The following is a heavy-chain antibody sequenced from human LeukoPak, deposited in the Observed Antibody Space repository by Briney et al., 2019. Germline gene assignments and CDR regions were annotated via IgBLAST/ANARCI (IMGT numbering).Heavy chain of an antibody. CDR1: GFTVSSSY. CDR3: AKDRGDCTNGVCYLSYYYYYMDV. Sequence: GGSLRLSCAPSGFTVSSSYMSWVRQAPRKGLEWVSVIYSGGSTYYADSVKGRFTISRDNSKNTLYLQMNSLRAEDTAVYYCAKDRGDCTNGVCYLSYYYYYMDVWGKGTAVTVSS. CDR2: IYSGGST. J-gene: IGHJ6*03. V-gene: IGHV3-53*05. D-gene: IGHD2-8*01.